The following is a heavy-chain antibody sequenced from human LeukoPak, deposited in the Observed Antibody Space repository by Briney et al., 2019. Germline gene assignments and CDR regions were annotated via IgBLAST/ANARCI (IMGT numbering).Heavy chain of an antibody. CDR3: AKDRTVVTAAMGGSGIDY. CDR2: ISSSSSYI. V-gene: IGHV3-21*04. CDR1: GFTFSSYS. Sequence: TGGSLRLSCAASGFTFSSYSMNWVRQAPGKGLEWVSSISSSSSYIYYADSVKGRFTISRDNAKNSLYLQMNSLRAEDTAVYYCAKDRTVVTAAMGGSGIDYWGQGTLVTVSS. J-gene: IGHJ4*02. D-gene: IGHD2-2*01.